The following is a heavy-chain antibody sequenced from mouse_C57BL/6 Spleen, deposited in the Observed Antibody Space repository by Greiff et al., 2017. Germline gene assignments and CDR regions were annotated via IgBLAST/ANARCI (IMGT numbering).Heavy chain of an antibody. J-gene: IGHJ4*01. Sequence: VQLQQSGPELVKPGASVKIPCKASGYTFTDYNMDWVKQSHGKSLEWIGDINPNNGGTIYNQNFKGKATLTVDQSSSTAYMELRSLTSEDTAVYYCARILLLRYAMDYWGQGTSVTVSS. D-gene: IGHD1-1*01. CDR1: GYTFTDYN. CDR2: INPNNGGT. V-gene: IGHV1-18*01. CDR3: ARILLLRYAMDY.